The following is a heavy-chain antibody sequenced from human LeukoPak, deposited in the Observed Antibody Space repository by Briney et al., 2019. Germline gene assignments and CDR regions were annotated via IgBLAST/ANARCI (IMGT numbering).Heavy chain of an antibody. CDR2: IYSGGST. V-gene: IGHV3-66*01. Sequence: PGGSLRPSCAASGFTVSSNYMSWVRQAPGKGLEWVSVIYSGGSTYYADSVKGRFTISRVNSKNTLYLQMNSLRAEDTAVYYCARVVRIEKPWTYYYDSSGYFDYWGQGTLVTVSS. J-gene: IGHJ4*02. D-gene: IGHD3-22*01. CDR3: ARVVRIEKPWTYYYDSSGYFDY. CDR1: GFTVSSNY.